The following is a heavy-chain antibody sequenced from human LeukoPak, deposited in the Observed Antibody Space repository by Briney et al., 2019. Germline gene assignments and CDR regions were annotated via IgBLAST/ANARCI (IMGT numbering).Heavy chain of an antibody. J-gene: IGHJ4*02. CDR3: ASDLTANWSFDY. V-gene: IGHV3-30*09. Sequence: PGGSLRLSCAASGFTFSSHYMHWVRQAPGKGLEWVAVISLDGSNKYYAGSVRGRFAISRDNSENTLYLQMNSLRTEDTAVYYCASDLTANWSFDYCGQGTLVTVSS. CDR2: ISLDGSNK. D-gene: IGHD1-1*01. CDR1: GFTFSSHY.